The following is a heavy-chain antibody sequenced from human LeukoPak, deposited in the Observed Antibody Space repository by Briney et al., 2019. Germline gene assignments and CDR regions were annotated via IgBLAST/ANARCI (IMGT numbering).Heavy chain of an antibody. CDR2: IIPIFGTA. V-gene: IGHV1-69*05. J-gene: IGHJ4*02. CDR1: GGTFSSYA. CDR3: ARGPELERFDY. Sequence: GASVKVSCKASGGTFSSYAISWVRQAPGQGLEWMGGIIPIFGTANYAQKFPGRVTITTDESTSTAYMELSSLRSEDTAVYYCARGPELERFDYWGQGTLVTVSS. D-gene: IGHD1-1*01.